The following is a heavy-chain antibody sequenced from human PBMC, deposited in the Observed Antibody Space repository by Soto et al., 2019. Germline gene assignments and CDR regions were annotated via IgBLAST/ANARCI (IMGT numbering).Heavy chain of an antibody. Sequence: PGRSQRSSCAACGFKYSSYGRSWVPPAPGKGLEWVSAISGSGGSTYYADSVKGRFTISRDNSKNRLYLQMNSLRAEATAVYYCAKVGYYDFWSGSYYWGKRTLVTVSS. V-gene: IGHV3-23*01. J-gene: IGHJ4*02. CDR2: ISGSGGST. D-gene: IGHD3-3*01. CDR1: GFKYSSYG. CDR3: AKVGYYDFWSGSYY.